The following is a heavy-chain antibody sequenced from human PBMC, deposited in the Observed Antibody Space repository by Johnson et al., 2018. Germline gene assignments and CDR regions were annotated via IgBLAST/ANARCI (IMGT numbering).Heavy chain of an antibody. J-gene: IGHJ6*02. D-gene: IGHD5-18*01. CDR3: ARGAPVYSYGQKQTYGMDV. CDR1: GGSISSYY. Sequence: QVQLQESGPGLVKSSETLSLTCSVSGGSISSYYWSWIRQPPGKGLEWIGYIYYSGSTNYNPSLKSRVTISADTSKNQFSLKLSSVTAADTAVYYCARGAPVYSYGQKQTYGMDVWGQGTTVTVSS. V-gene: IGHV4-59*01. CDR2: IYYSGST.